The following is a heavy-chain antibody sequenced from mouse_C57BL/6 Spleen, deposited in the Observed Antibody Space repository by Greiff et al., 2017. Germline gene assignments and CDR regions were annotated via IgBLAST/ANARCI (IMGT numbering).Heavy chain of an antibody. D-gene: IGHD1-1*01. CDR1: GYTFTDYE. CDR2: IDPETGGT. CDR3: TRWGYYGSSPYYFDY. Sequence: QVQLKQSGAELVRPGASVTLSCKASGYTFTDYEMHWVKQTPVHGLEWIGAIDPETGGTADNQKFKGKAILTADKSSSTAYMELRSLTSEDSAVYYCTRWGYYGSSPYYFDYWGQGTTLTVSS. J-gene: IGHJ2*01. V-gene: IGHV1-15*01.